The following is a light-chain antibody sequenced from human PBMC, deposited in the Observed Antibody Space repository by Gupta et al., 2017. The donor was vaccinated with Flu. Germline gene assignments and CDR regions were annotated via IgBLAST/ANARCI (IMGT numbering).Light chain of an antibody. Sequence: EIVLSHFPDTLALSLGERATLSCKASQSVSSSYLAWYQQNPVQAPTLLLYGTTNRAIGIPDRFSGRGSGTDFALIISRLEPEDFAVYYCQQYVDSPWTFGQGTKVEIK. V-gene: IGKV3-20*01. J-gene: IGKJ1*01. CDR1: QSVSSSY. CDR3: QQYVDSPWT. CDR2: GTT.